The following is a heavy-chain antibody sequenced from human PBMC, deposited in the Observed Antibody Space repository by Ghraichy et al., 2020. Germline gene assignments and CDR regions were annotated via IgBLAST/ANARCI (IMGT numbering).Heavy chain of an antibody. Sequence: SETLSLTCTVSGGSISSGSYYWSWIRQPAGKGLEWIGRIYTSGSTNYNPSLKSRVTISVDTSKNQFSLKLSSVTAADTAVYYCARVVSNLGKVYCSGGSCYPNWYFDLWGRGTLVTVSS. J-gene: IGHJ2*01. D-gene: IGHD2-15*01. CDR1: GGSISSGSYY. CDR3: ARVVSNLGKVYCSGGSCYPNWYFDL. CDR2: IYTSGST. V-gene: IGHV4-61*02.